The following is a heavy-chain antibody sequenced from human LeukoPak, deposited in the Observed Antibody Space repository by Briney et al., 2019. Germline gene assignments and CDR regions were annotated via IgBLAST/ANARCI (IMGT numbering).Heavy chain of an antibody. Sequence: SETLSLTCTVSGGSISSYYWSWIRQPAGKGPEWIGRIFTSGNTNYNPSLKSRVTISVDTSKNQFSLRLTSVTAADTAVYYCARSLPGDLRGWLDPWGQGTLVTVSS. CDR2: IFTSGNT. J-gene: IGHJ5*02. V-gene: IGHV4-4*07. CDR3: ARSLPGDLRGWLDP. CDR1: GGSISSYY.